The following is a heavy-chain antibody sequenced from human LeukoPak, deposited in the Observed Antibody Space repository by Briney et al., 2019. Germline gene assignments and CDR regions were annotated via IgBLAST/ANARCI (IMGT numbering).Heavy chain of an antibody. CDR1: GFTFSSYA. Sequence: GRSLRLSCAASGFTFSSYAMHWVRQAPGKRLEWVAVISYDGSNKYYADSVKGRFTISRDNSKNTLYLQMNSLRAEDTAVYYCASGIVPAAHWGQGTLVTVSS. CDR3: ASGIVPAAH. J-gene: IGHJ4*02. D-gene: IGHD2-2*01. V-gene: IGHV3-30-3*01. CDR2: ISYDGSNK.